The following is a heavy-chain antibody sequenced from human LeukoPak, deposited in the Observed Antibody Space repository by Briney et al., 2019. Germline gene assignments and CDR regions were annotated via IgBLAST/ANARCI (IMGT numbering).Heavy chain of an antibody. CDR1: GGSISSSSYY. V-gene: IGHV4-39*07. CDR3: ATIAEGQWLVRVDY. D-gene: IGHD6-19*01. CDR2: IYYSGST. Sequence: PSGTLSLTCTVSGGSISSSSYYWGWIRQPPGKGLEWIGSIYYSGSTYYNPSLKSRVTISVDTSKNQFSLKLSSVTAADTAVYYCATIAEGQWLVRVDYWGQGTLVTVSS. J-gene: IGHJ4*02.